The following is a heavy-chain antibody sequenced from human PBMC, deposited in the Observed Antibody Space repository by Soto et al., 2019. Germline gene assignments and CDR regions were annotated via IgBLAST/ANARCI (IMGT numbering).Heavy chain of an antibody. CDR3: ARVYSSSWYPPSYYYYYGMDV. D-gene: IGHD6-13*01. CDR1: GYSISSGYY. CDR2: IYYSGST. V-gene: IGHV4-61*01. J-gene: IGHJ6*02. Sequence: SETLSLTCAVSGYSISSGYYWGWIRQPPGKGLEWIGYIYYSGSTNYNPSLKSRVTISVDTSKNQFSLKLSSVTAADTAVYYCARVYSSSWYPPSYYYYYGMDVWGQGTTVTVSS.